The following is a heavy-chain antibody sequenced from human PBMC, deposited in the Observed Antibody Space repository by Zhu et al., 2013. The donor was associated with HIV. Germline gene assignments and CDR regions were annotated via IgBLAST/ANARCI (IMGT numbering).Heavy chain of an antibody. CDR1: GFTFSSYE. Sequence: EVQLVESGGGLVQPGGSLRLSCAASGFTFSSYEMNWVRQAPGKGLEWVSYISSSGSTIYYADSVKGRFTISRDNAKNSLYLQMNSLRAEDTAVYYCARESSSLLDYWGQGTLVTVSS. CDR3: ARESSSLLDY. V-gene: IGHV3-48*03. CDR2: ISSSGSTI. D-gene: IGHD6-6*01. J-gene: IGHJ4*02.